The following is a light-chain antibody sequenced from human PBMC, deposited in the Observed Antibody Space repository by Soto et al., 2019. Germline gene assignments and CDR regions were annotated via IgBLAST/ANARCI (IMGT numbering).Light chain of an antibody. CDR2: AAS. V-gene: IGKV1-6*01. CDR1: QGIGND. J-gene: IGKJ4*01. Sequence: AIQMTQSPSSLSASVGDRVTITCRASQGIGNDLGWYQQKSGKAPKLLIYAASNLQGGVLSRFSGSGSGTDFTLTISGLKPEDVATYYCLQDHSYPLTFGGGTKVEI. CDR3: LQDHSYPLT.